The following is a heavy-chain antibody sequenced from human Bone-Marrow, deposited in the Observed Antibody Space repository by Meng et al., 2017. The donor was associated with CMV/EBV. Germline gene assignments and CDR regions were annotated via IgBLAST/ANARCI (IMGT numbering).Heavy chain of an antibody. D-gene: IGHD3/OR15-3a*01. Sequence: QVSQHQWGAGRSKPSETSSTPCAIYGGSVGGDYWSWIRQPPVKGLEWIGEIKHSGSTNYNPSLKSRGTISVDTSKNQFALKLSSVTAADTAVYYYARRLRGTGPKYCQHWGQGTLVTVSS. V-gene: IGHV4-34*01. CDR3: ARRLRGTGPKYCQH. CDR2: IKHSGST. J-gene: IGHJ1*01. CDR1: GGSVGGDY.